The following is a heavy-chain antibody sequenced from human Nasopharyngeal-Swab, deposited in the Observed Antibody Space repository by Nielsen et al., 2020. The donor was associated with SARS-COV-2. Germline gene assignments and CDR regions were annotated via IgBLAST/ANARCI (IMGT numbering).Heavy chain of an antibody. CDR3: ARHYGYVWGSYRPFDY. J-gene: IGHJ4*02. CDR1: GFTFSRYW. CDR2: IKQDGSEK. D-gene: IGHD3-16*02. Sequence: GESLKIPFAASGFTFSRYWMSWVRQAPGKGLEWVANIKQDGSEKYYVDSVKGRFTISRDNAKNSLYLQMNSLRAEDTAVYYCARHYGYVWGSYRPFDYWGQGTLVTVSS. V-gene: IGHV3-7*01.